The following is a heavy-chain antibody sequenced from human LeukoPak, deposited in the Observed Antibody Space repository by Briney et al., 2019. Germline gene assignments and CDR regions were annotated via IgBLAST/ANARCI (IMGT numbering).Heavy chain of an antibody. CDR3: ARALDVGATPDY. Sequence: PSETLSLTCTVSGGSISGYFWSWIRQPPGKGLEWIGYIYYSGSTNYNPSLKSRVTISVDTSKNQFSLKLSSVTAADTAVYYCARALDVGATPDYWGQGTLVTVSS. CDR2: IYYSGST. D-gene: IGHD1-26*01. V-gene: IGHV4-59*01. J-gene: IGHJ4*02. CDR1: GGSISGYF.